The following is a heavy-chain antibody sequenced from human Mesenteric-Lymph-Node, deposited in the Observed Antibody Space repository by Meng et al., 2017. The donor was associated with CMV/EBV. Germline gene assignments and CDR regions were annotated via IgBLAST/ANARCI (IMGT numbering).Heavy chain of an antibody. CDR1: GFTFSNYA. V-gene: IGHV3-30*04. Sequence: GGSLRLSCAVSGFTFSNYAMHWVRQAPGKGLEWVALISYDGSDNYYADPVKGRFTISRDDSKNTMYLQINSLRPEDTAVYYCARDSYGMDVWGQGTTVTVSS. J-gene: IGHJ6*02. CDR3: ARDSYGMDV. CDR2: ISYDGSDN.